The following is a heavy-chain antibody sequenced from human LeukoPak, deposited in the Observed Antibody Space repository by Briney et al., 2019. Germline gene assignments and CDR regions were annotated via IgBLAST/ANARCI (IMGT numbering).Heavy chain of an antibody. V-gene: IGHV3-7*01. J-gene: IGHJ4*02. Sequence: SGGSLRLSCAASGFTFSSYWMSWVRQAPGKGLEWVANIKQDGSEKYYVDSVKGRFTISRDNAKNSLYLQMNSLRAEDTAVYYCARGPLGYCSSTSCYLHPFDYWGQGTLVTLSS. CDR3: ARGPLGYCSSTSCYLHPFDY. CDR1: GFTFSSYW. D-gene: IGHD2-2*01. CDR2: IKQDGSEK.